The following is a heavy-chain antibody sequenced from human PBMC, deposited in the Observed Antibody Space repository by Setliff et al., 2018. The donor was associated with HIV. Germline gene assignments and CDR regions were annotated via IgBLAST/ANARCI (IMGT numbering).Heavy chain of an antibody. CDR3: TTYSSVYYHSDC. J-gene: IGHJ4*02. D-gene: IGHD3-22*01. Sequence: PGGSLRLSCAASGFSHSNHNLNWVCQAPGKGLEWVGRIKSKSDGGAVHYAAPVKGRFTISRDDSQDTLYLEMNSLTNEDTAMYYCTTYSSVYYHSDCWGQGTLVTVSS. CDR1: GFSHSNHN. CDR2: IKSKSDGGAV. V-gene: IGHV3-15*06.